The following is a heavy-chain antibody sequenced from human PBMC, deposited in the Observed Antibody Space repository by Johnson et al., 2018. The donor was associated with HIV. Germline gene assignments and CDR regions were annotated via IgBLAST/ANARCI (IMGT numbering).Heavy chain of an antibody. CDR1: GFTVSRNY. CDR2: ISYDGSNK. V-gene: IGHV3-30-3*01. CDR3: ARGPIADDAFAL. Sequence: VQLVESGGGLIQPGGSLRLSCAVFGFTVSRNYMSWVRQAPGKGLEWVAVISYDGSNKYYADSVKGRFTISRDNAKNALYWQMDRLRADDTAVYFCARGPIADDAFALWGQGTMVSVSS. J-gene: IGHJ3*01.